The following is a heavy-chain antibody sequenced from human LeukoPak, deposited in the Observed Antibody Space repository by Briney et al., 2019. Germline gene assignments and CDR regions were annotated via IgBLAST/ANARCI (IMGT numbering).Heavy chain of an antibody. CDR2: ISGSGGST. CDR1: GFTFSNYA. V-gene: IGHV3-23*01. J-gene: IGHJ4*02. D-gene: IGHD5-18*01. Sequence: PGGSLRLSCAASGFTFSNYAMSWARQAPGKGLDSVSAISGSGGSTYYADSVKGQFTISRDNSKNPLYLQMNSLRAEDTAVYYCTKGTIWLPFDYWGQGTLVTVSS. CDR3: TKGTIWLPFDY.